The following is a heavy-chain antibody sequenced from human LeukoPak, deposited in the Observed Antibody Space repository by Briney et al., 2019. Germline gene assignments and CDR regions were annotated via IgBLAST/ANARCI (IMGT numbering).Heavy chain of an antibody. Sequence: GGSLRLSRAASGLSVGSNYMSWVRQAPGKGLEWVSVIYSGGSTYYADSVKGRFTISRDNSKNTLYLQMNSLRAEDTAVYYCARGLGGNSRAAPYYFDYWGQGTLVTVSS. V-gene: IGHV3-66*02. CDR1: GLSVGSNY. CDR2: IYSGGST. J-gene: IGHJ4*02. D-gene: IGHD4-23*01. CDR3: ARGLGGNSRAAPYYFDY.